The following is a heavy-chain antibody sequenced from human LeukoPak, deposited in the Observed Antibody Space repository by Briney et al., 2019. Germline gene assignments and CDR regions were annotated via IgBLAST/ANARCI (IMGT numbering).Heavy chain of an antibody. Sequence: GGSLRLSCAASGFTFSNAWMSWVRQAPGKGLEWAGRIKSKTDGGTTDYAAPVKGRFTISRDDSKNTLYLQMNSLKTEDTAVYYCTTRGGSFSIFDYWGQGTLVTVSS. CDR3: TTRGGSFSIFDY. CDR2: IKSKTDGGTT. V-gene: IGHV3-15*01. CDR1: GFTFSNAW. J-gene: IGHJ4*02. D-gene: IGHD1-26*01.